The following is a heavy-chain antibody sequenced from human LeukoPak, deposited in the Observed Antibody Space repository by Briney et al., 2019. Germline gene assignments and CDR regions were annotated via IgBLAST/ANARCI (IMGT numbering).Heavy chain of an antibody. CDR1: GFTFSSYA. V-gene: IGHV3-23*01. Sequence: GGSLRLSRAASGFTFSSYAMSWVRQAPGKGLEWVSAISGSGGYTYYADSVKGRFTISRDNSKNTLYLQMNSLRAEDTAVYSCALSPPGSKGRLDYWGQGTLVTVSS. CDR2: ISGSGGYT. J-gene: IGHJ4*02. CDR3: ALSPPGSKGRLDY.